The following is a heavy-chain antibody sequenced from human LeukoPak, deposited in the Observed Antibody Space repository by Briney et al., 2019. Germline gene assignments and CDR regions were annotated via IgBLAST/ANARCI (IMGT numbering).Heavy chain of an antibody. CDR3: ARDLSGTTFDY. D-gene: IGHD1-1*01. Sequence: ASVKVSCKASGYTFTSYAMNWVRQAPGQGLEWMGWISAYNGNTNYAQKLQGRVTMTTDTSTSTAYMELRSLRSDDTAVYYCARDLSGTTFDYWGQGTLVTVSS. J-gene: IGHJ4*02. CDR2: ISAYNGNT. CDR1: GYTFTSYA. V-gene: IGHV1-18*01.